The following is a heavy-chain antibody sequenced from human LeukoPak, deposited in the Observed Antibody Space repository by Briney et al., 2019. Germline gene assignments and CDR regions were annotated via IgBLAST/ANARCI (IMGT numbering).Heavy chain of an antibody. CDR3: VTDGGLLPYYFTY. CDR2: IKNKNSGRTT. CDR1: GFTFPNAW. J-gene: IGHJ1*01. V-gene: IGHV3-15*01. D-gene: IGHD3-10*01. Sequence: GGSLRLSCAASGFTFPNAWMHWVRQAPGKWLEWVGRIKNKNSGRTTNYIAPVKGRFTISRDDSRNTLYLEMDSLKTDDTAIYYCVTDGGLLPYYFTYWGQGTLVTVSS.